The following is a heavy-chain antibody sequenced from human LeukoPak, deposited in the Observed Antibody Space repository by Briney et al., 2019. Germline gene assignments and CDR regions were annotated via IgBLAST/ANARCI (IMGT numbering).Heavy chain of an antibody. D-gene: IGHD6-13*01. Sequence: GGSLRLSCAGSGFTFSSYSMNWVRQAPGKGLEWVSSISNSSNYIYYADSVKGRFTISRDNAKNPLYLQMNSLRVEDTAVYYCARDGEAAGNMDYWGQGTLLTVSS. J-gene: IGHJ4*02. CDR3: ARDGEAAGNMDY. V-gene: IGHV3-21*01. CDR1: GFTFSSYS. CDR2: ISNSSNYI.